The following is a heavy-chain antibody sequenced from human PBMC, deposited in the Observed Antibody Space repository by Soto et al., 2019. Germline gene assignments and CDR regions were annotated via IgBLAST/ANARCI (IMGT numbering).Heavy chain of an antibody. CDR1: GFTFSSYW. D-gene: IGHD2-15*01. CDR2: INSDGSST. J-gene: IGHJ5*02. Sequence: GGSLRLACAASGFTFSSYWMHWVRQAPGKGLVWVSRINSDGSSTSYADSVKGRFTISRDNAKNTLYLQMNSLRAEDTAVYYCARSIADGVNWFGPWGQGTLVTV. V-gene: IGHV3-74*01. CDR3: ARSIADGVNWFGP.